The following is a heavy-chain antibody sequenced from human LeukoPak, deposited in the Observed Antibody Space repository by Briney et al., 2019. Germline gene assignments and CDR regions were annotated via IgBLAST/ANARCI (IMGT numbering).Heavy chain of an antibody. Sequence: SQTLSLTCTVSGGSISSGSYYWSWIRQPAGKGLEWIGRIYTSGSTNYNPSLKSRVTISVDTSKNQFSLKLSSVTAADTAVYYCARAARGSGWLVHDYWGQGTLVTVSS. CDR3: ARAARGSGWLVHDY. CDR1: GGSISSGSYY. CDR2: IYTSGST. D-gene: IGHD6-19*01. J-gene: IGHJ4*02. V-gene: IGHV4-61*02.